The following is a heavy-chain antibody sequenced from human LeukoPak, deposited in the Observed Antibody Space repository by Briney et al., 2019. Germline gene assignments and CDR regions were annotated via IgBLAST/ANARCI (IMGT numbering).Heavy chain of an antibody. CDR1: GFTFSSYG. Sequence: GGSLRPSCAASGFTFSSYGMHWVRQAPGKGLEWVAVISYDGSNKYYADSVKGRFTISRDNSKNTLYLQMNSLRAEDTAVYYCAKDGGDYNYYGMDVWGQGTTVTVSS. J-gene: IGHJ6*02. D-gene: IGHD3-16*01. CDR2: ISYDGSNK. CDR3: AKDGGDYNYYGMDV. V-gene: IGHV3-30*18.